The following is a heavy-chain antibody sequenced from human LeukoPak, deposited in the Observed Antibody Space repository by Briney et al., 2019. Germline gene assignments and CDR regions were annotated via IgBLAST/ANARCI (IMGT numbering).Heavy chain of an antibody. CDR3: ARGSTVYSGYDSPYYFDY. CDR2: IRSKAYGRTT. J-gene: IGHJ4*02. D-gene: IGHD5-12*01. V-gene: IGHV3-49*03. CDR1: GFTFGDYA. Sequence: GGSLRLSCTASGFTFGDYAMSWFRQAPGKGLEWVGFIRSKAYGRTTEYAASVKGRFTISRDDSKSIAYLQMNSLKTEDTAVYYCARGSTVYSGYDSPYYFDYWGQGTLVTVSS.